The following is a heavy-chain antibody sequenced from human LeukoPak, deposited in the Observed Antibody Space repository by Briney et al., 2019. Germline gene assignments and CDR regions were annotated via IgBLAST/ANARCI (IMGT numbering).Heavy chain of an antibody. CDR1: GFTFHDYG. CDR3: ARAGQYNWNDEKDY. CDR2: IDRNGGSI. V-gene: IGHV3-20*04. J-gene: IGHJ4*02. D-gene: IGHD1-1*01. Sequence: GGSLRLSCAASGFTFHDYGMSWVRQAPGKGLEWVSGIDRNGGSIGYADSVKGRFTISRDNAMNSLYLQMNSLRSEDTALYYCARAGQYNWNDEKDYWGQGTLVTVSS.